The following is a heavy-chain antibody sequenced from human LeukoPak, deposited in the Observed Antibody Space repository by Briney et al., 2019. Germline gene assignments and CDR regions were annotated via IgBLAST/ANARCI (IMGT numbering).Heavy chain of an antibody. CDR1: GFTFEDYA. D-gene: IGHD3-22*01. V-gene: IGHV3-9*01. CDR3: AKGYECSGYYYGDEFEI. CDR2: ISWNSGNS. J-gene: IGHJ3*02. Sequence: GGSLRLSCTASGFTFEDYAMHWVRQVPGKGLEWVSCISWNSGNSGYANSLKGRFTITRGNAKNSLYLQMNSLRADDTALYHCAKGYECSGYYYGDEFEIWGQGTMVSVCS.